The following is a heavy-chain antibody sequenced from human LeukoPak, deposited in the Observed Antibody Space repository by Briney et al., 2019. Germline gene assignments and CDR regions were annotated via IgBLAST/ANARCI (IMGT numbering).Heavy chain of an antibody. Sequence: PGGSLRLSCAASGFTFSSSEINWMRQAPGKGPEWVSSINGDSSSIHYADSVKGRFTISRHSVKILVYLQMNSLRAEDTAVYSCARDGDDKYTSSWYKVWGQGTLVTVSS. V-gene: IGHV3-48*01. CDR2: INGDSSSI. CDR3: ARDGDDKYTSSWYKV. J-gene: IGHJ4*02. D-gene: IGHD6-13*01. CDR1: GFTFSSSE.